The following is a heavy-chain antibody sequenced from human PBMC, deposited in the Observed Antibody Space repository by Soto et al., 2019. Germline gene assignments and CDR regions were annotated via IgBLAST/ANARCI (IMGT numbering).Heavy chain of an antibody. CDR3: ARTSSGTFRYFDC. CDR1: GSSISSSNW. D-gene: IGHD3-10*01. J-gene: IGHJ4*02. CDR2: IYYSGST. Sequence: SETLSLTCAVSGSSISSSNWWGWIRQPPGKGLEWIGYIYYSGSTYYNPSLKSRVTMSVDTSKNQFSLKLNSVTAVDTAMYFCARTSSGTFRYFDCWGPGNLVTVSS. V-gene: IGHV4-28*01.